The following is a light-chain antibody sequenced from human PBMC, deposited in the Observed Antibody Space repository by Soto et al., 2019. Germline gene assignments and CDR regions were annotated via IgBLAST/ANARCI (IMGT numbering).Light chain of an antibody. J-gene: IGKJ1*01. CDR2: GAS. V-gene: IGKV3-20*01. CDR3: KQYGSSPWT. Sequence: EIGVTQSPGTLSLSPGERATLSCRASQSVSSSYLAWYQQKPGQAPRLLIYGASSRATGIPDRYSGSASVSDFTLTISKLEPQDLAVFYCKQYGSSPWTFGLGTKVAIK. CDR1: QSVSSSY.